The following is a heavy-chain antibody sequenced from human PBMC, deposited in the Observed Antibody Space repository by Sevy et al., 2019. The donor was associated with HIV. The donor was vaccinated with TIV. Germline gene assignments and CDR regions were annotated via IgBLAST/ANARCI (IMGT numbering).Heavy chain of an antibody. CDR3: ASTSRPTAYYYYYSMDV. J-gene: IGHJ6*02. CDR2: ISGSGGST. CDR1: GFTFSSYA. Sequence: GGSLRLSCAASGFTFSSYAMSWVRQAPGKGLEWVSAISGSGGSTYYADSVKGRFTISRDNSKNTLYLQMNSLRAEDTDGYYCASTSRPTAYYYYYSMDVWGQGTTVTVSS. V-gene: IGHV3-23*01. D-gene: IGHD4-17*01.